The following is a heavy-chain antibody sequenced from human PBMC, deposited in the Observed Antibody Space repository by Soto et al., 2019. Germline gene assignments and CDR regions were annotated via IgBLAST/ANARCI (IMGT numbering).Heavy chain of an antibody. J-gene: IGHJ6*02. D-gene: IGHD3-22*01. CDR2: LYNSGST. Sequence: SETLSLTCTVSGDSISDYYWSRIRQPAGKGLEWIGRLYNSGSTKSNPSLKSRVTMSADTSKNQLSLSLRSVTAADTAIYYCARMYNSGYYRPEGDYYFYVMDVWGQGTMVTVSS. CDR1: GDSISDYY. V-gene: IGHV4-4*07. CDR3: ARMYNSGYYRPEGDYYFYVMDV.